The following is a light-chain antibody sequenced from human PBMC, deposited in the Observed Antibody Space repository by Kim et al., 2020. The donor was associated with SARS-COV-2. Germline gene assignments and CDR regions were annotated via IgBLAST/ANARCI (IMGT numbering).Light chain of an antibody. Sequence: DIQMTQSPSTLSASVGDRVTITCRASQSISSWLAWYQQKPGKAPKLLIYKASTLESGVPSRFSGSGSGTEFTLTITSLQPDDFATYFCQQYGGYSWTFGQGTKVAIK. J-gene: IGKJ1*01. CDR1: QSISSW. CDR2: KAS. CDR3: QQYGGYSWT. V-gene: IGKV1-5*03.